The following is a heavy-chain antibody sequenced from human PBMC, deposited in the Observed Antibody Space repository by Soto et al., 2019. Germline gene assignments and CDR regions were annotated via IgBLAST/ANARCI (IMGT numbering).Heavy chain of an antibody. CDR1: GFTFSSYG. Sequence: QVQLVESGGGVVQPGRSLRLSCAASGFTFSSYGMHWVRQAPGKGLEWVAVISYDGSNKYYADSVKGRFTISRDNSKNARYLQMNSLRAEDTAVYYCAKHMTTVTKVLDYWGQGSLVTVSS. D-gene: IGHD4-17*01. CDR3: AKHMTTVTKVLDY. V-gene: IGHV3-30*18. CDR2: ISYDGSNK. J-gene: IGHJ4*02.